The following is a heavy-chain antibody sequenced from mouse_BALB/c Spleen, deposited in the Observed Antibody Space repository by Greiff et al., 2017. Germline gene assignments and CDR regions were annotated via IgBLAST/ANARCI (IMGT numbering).Heavy chain of an antibody. J-gene: IGHJ3*01. V-gene: IGHV1-5*01. CDR2: IYPGNSDT. D-gene: IGHD2-1*01. CDR3: TSHGNYPAWFAY. Sequence: EVQLQESGTVLARPGASVKMSCKASGYSFTSYWMHWVKQRPGQGLEWIGAIYPGNSDTSYNQKFKGKAKLTAVTSASTAYMELSSLTNEDSAVYYCTSHGNYPAWFAYWGQGTLVTVSA. CDR1: GYSFTSYW.